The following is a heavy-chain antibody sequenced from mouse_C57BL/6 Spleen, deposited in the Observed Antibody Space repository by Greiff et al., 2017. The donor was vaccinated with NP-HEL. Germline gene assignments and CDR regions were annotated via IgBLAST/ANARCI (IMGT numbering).Heavy chain of an antibody. CDR2: INPNNGGT. CDR3: ARWAYYDYTWFAY. V-gene: IGHV1-26*01. Sequence: EVQLQQSGPELVKPGASVKISCKASGYTFTDYYMNWVKPSPGKSLEWIGDINPNNGGTSYNQKFKGKATLTVYKSSSTAYMELRSLTSEDSAVYYCARWAYYDYTWFAYWGQGTLVTVSA. CDR1: GYTFTDYY. D-gene: IGHD2-4*01. J-gene: IGHJ3*01.